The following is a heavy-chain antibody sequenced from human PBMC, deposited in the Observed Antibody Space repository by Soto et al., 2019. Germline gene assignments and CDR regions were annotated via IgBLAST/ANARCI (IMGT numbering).Heavy chain of an antibody. Sequence: AGSFTLSCAASGFTFRSYAMTWVRQAPGKGLEWVSVIRDDGSNTYYADSVNGRFTISRDNSKNTLYLQMNSLRAEDTDVYYCASRRDDAFDSWGQGTMVTVSS. J-gene: IGHJ3*02. CDR2: IRDDGSNT. CDR3: ASRRDDAFDS. CDR1: GFTFRSYA. V-gene: IGHV3-33*08.